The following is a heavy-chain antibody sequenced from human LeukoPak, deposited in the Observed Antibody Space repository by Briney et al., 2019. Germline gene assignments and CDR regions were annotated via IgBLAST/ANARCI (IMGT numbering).Heavy chain of an antibody. CDR3: AHGTMYQLDY. V-gene: IGHV3-23*01. CDR2: ILGGAGST. D-gene: IGHD2-2*01. CDR1: GFSFRSDG. J-gene: IGHJ4*02. Sequence: GGSLRLSCAASGFSFRSDGMSWVRQAPGKGLEWVSGILGGAGSTYYADSVKGWFTISRDNSKNTLYLQMNSLRAEDTAVYYCAHGTMYQLDYWGQGTLVTVSS.